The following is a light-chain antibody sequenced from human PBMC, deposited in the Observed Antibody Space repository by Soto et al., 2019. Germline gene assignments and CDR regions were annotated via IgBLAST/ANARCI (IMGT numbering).Light chain of an antibody. J-gene: IGKJ1*01. V-gene: IGKV1-5*01. CDR3: QQYNSYST. CDR2: DAS. CDR1: QSISSW. Sequence: DLQMTQSPSTLSASVGDSVTITCRASQSISSWLAWYQQKPGKAPKVLIFDASSLESGVQSRFSGSGSGTEFTLTIRSLQSDDFATYYCQQYNSYSTFGQGTKVDI.